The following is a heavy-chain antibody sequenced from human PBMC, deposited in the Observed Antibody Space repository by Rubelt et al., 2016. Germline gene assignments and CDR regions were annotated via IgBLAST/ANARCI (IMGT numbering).Heavy chain of an antibody. J-gene: IGHJ4*02. Sequence: EVQAVESGGGLVQPGGSLRLSCAASGFTVGTNDISWVRQAPGKGLVWVSRINSDGSSTSSADFVKGRFTISRDNSKNTLYLQMNSLSAEDTAVYYCAREGDVFMSSSSPDYWGQGTLVTVSS. V-gene: IGHV3-74*01. D-gene: IGHD6-6*01. CDR3: AREGDVFMSSSSPDY. CDR1: GFTVGTND. CDR2: INSDGSST.